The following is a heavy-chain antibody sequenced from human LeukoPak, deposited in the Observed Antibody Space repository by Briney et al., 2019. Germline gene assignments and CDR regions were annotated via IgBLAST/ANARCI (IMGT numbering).Heavy chain of an antibody. CDR1: GYTFTGYY. CDR2: INPNSGGT. J-gene: IGHJ4*02. D-gene: IGHD6-19*01. V-gene: IGHV1-2*02. CDR3: ARDLLARVVATYSSGWSLPRY. Sequence: ASVKVSCKASGYTFTGYYMHWVRQAPGQGLEWMGWINPNSGGTNYAQKFQGRVTMTRDTSISTAYMELSRLRSDDMAVYYCARDLLARVVATYSSGWSLPRYWGQGTLVTVSS.